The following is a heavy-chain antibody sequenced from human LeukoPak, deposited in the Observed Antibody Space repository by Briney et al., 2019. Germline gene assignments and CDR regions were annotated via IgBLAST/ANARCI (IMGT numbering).Heavy chain of an antibody. V-gene: IGHV6-1*01. Sequence: SQTLSLTCALSGDSVSTNSAACNSVRHSPSRGLEWRGRTYYRSEWYNDYAVSVKSRININPDTSKNQFSLQLNSVTPEDTAVYYCAQADSTGYFYFQHWGQGTLVTVSS. J-gene: IGHJ1*01. CDR1: GDSVSTNSAA. CDR3: AQADSTGYFYFQH. D-gene: IGHD3-22*01. CDR2: TYYRSEWYN.